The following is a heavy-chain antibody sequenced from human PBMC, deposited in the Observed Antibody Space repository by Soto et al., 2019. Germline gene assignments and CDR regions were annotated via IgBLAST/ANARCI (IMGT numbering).Heavy chain of an antibody. D-gene: IGHD4-4*01. J-gene: IGHJ5*02. CDR3: ARDKKDSNYPGLDP. CDR1: GGSISSYY. Sequence: SETLSLTCTVSGGSISSYYWSWIRQPPGKGLEWIGYIYYSGSTNYNPSLKSRVTISVDTSKNQFSLKLSSVTAADTAVYYCARDKKDSNYPGLDPWGQGTLVTVSS. V-gene: IGHV4-59*01. CDR2: IYYSGST.